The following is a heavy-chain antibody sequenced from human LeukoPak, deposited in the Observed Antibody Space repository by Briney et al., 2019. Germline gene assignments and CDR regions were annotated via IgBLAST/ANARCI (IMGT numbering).Heavy chain of an antibody. Sequence: SETLSLTCTVSGGSISSGNFYWSWIRQPPGKGLEWIGYIYSSGRTYYNPSLKSRITISVDTSKNQFSLKLSSVTAADTAVYYCARRIAAAGTETYYFDYWGQGTLVTVSS. V-gene: IGHV4-30-4*08. CDR2: IYSSGRT. CDR1: GGSISSGNFY. CDR3: ARRIAAAGTETYYFDY. D-gene: IGHD6-13*01. J-gene: IGHJ4*02.